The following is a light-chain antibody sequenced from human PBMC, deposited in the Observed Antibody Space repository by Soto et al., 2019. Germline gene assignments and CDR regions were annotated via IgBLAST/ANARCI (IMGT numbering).Light chain of an antibody. J-gene: IGLJ3*02. CDR2: ENN. CDR3: GTWDSSLSAVWV. CDR1: SSNIGNNY. V-gene: IGLV1-51*02. Sequence: QSVLTQPPSVSAAPGQKVTISCSGSSSNIGNNYVSWYQQFPGTAPKLLIYENNKRPSGIPDRFSGSKSGTSATLGITGLQTGDEADYYCGTWDSSLSAVWVFVGGTKLTVL.